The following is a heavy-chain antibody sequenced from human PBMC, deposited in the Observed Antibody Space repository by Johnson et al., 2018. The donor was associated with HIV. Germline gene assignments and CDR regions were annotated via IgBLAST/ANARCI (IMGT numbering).Heavy chain of an antibody. CDR3: VKGCRRYLKFGGGLLDAFDL. CDR1: GFTFSSHW. CDR2: ISYDGSNK. V-gene: IGHV3-30*18. J-gene: IGHJ3*01. Sequence: QVQLVESGGGLVQPGGSLRLSCAASGFTFSSHWMHWVRQPPGKGLEWVAVISYDGSNKYYADSVKGRVTISRDTAKNSLYLQMNTLRPEDTALYHCVKGCRRYLKFGGGLLDAFDLWGQGTMVTVSS. D-gene: IGHD3-9*01.